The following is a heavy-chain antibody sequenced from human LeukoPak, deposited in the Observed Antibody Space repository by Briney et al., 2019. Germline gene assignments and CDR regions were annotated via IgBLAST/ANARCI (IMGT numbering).Heavy chain of an antibody. CDR3: AKGYSYGPFDY. J-gene: IGHJ4*02. CDR2: ISGSGGST. V-gene: IGHV3-23*01. CDR1: GFTFSSYA. D-gene: IGHD5-18*01. Sequence: GGSLRLSCAASGFTFSSYAMSWVRQAPGKGLEWVSGISGSGGSTYYTDSVKGRFTISRDNSKNTLYLQMSSLRAEDTAVYYCAKGYSYGPFDYWGQGTLVTVSS.